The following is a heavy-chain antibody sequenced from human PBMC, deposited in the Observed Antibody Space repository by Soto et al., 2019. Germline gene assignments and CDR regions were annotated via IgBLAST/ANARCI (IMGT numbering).Heavy chain of an antibody. J-gene: IGHJ6*02. CDR3: ARGDSTDCSNGVCSFFYNHDMDV. Sequence: ASVKVSCKASGYSFTTYTMHWVRQAPGQGLEWLGRINPKSGGTSTAQKFQGWVTMTTDTSISTASMELTRLTSDDTAIYYCARGDSTDCSNGVCSFFYNHDMDVWGQGTTVTVSS. D-gene: IGHD2-8*01. CDR2: INPKSGGT. CDR1: GYSFTTYT. V-gene: IGHV1-2*04.